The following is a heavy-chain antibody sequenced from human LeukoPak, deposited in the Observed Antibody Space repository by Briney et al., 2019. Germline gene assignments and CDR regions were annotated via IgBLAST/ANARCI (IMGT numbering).Heavy chain of an antibody. CDR1: GYTFTSYY. CDR3: ARDRLELLVVVPAADHYYFDY. D-gene: IGHD2-2*01. CDR2: INPSGGST. Sequence: ASVKVSCKASGYTFTSYYMHWVRQAPGQGLEWMGIINPSGGSTSYAQKFQGRVTMTRDTSTSTVYMELSSLRSEDTAVYYCARDRLELLVVVPAADHYYFDYWGQGTLVTVSS. J-gene: IGHJ4*02. V-gene: IGHV1-46*01.